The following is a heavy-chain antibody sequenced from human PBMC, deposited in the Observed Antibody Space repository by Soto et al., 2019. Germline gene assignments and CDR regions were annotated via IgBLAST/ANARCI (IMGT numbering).Heavy chain of an antibody. CDR1: GYTFTNYG. CDR2: ISAYNVDT. Sequence: QVQLVRSGGEVKKPGASVKVSCKTSGYTFTNYGITLVRQAPGQGLKWIGWISAYNVDTHYAQKFQGRVIMTTDPSTTTSYMELRSLSSADTAVYYCARGPAGGLRGGVSYWGQGTLVTVSS. V-gene: IGHV1-18*04. CDR3: ARGPAGGLRGGVSY. J-gene: IGHJ4*02. D-gene: IGHD2-15*01.